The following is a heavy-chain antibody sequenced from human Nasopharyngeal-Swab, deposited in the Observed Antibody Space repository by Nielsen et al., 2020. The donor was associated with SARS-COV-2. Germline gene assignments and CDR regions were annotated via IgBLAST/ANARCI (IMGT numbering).Heavy chain of an antibody. CDR2: INSPDGT. V-gene: IGHV3-23*01. D-gene: IGHD3-10*01. Sequence: GESLKISCAASGFTFSGYAMSWVRQAPGKGLEWASGINSPDGTYYRDSVKGRFTISKDNSQNTLYLQMDSLRAEDTAIYYCVKDYPELVGSSSIFDYWGQGIQVTVSS. CDR3: VKDYPELVGSSSIFDY. J-gene: IGHJ4*02. CDR1: GFTFSGYA.